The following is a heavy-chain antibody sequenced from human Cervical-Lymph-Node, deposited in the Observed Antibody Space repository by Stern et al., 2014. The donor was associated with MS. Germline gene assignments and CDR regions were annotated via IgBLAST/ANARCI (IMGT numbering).Heavy chain of an antibody. Sequence: EVQLVESGAEVKKPGESLKISCKASGYNFNSYWIGWVRQMPGKGLGWLGIIDPGDSETKYSPSFQGLVTISADKSINTAYLQWTSLKASDTAVYYCARRTLAAYYFDYWGRGTLVTVSS. CDR1: GYNFNSYW. J-gene: IGHJ4*02. V-gene: IGHV5-51*03. CDR3: ARRTLAAYYFDY. CDR2: IDPGDSET. D-gene: IGHD2-15*01.